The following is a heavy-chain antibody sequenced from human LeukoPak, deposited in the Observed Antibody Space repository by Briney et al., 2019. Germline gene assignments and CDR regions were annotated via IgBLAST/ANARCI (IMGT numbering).Heavy chain of an antibody. V-gene: IGHV3-23*01. D-gene: IGHD6-13*01. CDR3: AKSGSIAAAGIYYFDY. CDR1: GFTFSSYA. J-gene: IGHJ4*02. CDR2: ISGSSGST. Sequence: GGSLRLSCAASGFTFSSYAMSWVRQAPGKGLEWVSAISGSSGSTYYADSVKGRFTISRDNSKNTLYLQMNSLRAEDTAVYYCAKSGSIAAAGIYYFDYWGQGTLVTVSS.